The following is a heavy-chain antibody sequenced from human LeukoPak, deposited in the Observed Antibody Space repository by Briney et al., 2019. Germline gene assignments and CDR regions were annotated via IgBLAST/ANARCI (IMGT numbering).Heavy chain of an antibody. D-gene: IGHD1-26*01. CDR1: GFSFSTHT. V-gene: IGHV3-23*01. CDR2: IYANGET. J-gene: IGHJ4*02. Sequence: GGSLRLSCSASGFSFSTHTKNWIRQAPGKGLEWVSGIYANGETFYSDSVKGRFTISRDNSKNALFLHMNGLRAEDTAVYYCAKDRVPDARWEVDYWGLGTPVTVSS. CDR3: AKDRVPDARWEVDY.